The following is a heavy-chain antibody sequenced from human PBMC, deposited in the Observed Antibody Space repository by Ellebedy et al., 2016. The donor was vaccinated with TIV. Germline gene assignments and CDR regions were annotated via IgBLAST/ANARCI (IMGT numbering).Heavy chain of an antibody. D-gene: IGHD4-17*01. Sequence: SETLSLXXTVSGGSISSGGYYWSWICQHPGKGLEWIGYIYYSGSTYYNPSLKSRVTISVDTSKNQFSLKLSSVTAADTAVYYCARGLDYGDSRWPYFDYWGQGTLVTVSS. V-gene: IGHV4-31*03. CDR1: GGSISSGGYY. J-gene: IGHJ4*02. CDR2: IYYSGST. CDR3: ARGLDYGDSRWPYFDY.